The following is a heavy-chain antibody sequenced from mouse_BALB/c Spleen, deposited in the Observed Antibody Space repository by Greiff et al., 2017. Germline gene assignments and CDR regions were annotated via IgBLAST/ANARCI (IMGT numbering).Heavy chain of an antibody. CDR3: ARDGLITTATHFDY. CDR2: ISYDGSN. D-gene: IGHD1-2*01. J-gene: IGHJ2*01. Sequence: EVQLQESGPGLVKPSQSLSLTCSVTGYSITSGYYWNWIRQFPGNKLEWMGYISYDGSNNYNPSLKNRISITRDTSKNQFFLKLNSVTTEDTATYYCARDGLITTATHFDYWGQGTTLTVSS. CDR1: GYSITSGYY. V-gene: IGHV3-6*02.